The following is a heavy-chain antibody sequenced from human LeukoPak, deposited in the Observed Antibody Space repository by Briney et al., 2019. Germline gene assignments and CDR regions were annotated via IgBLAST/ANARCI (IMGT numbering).Heavy chain of an antibody. CDR2: ISYDGSNK. D-gene: IGHD3-3*01. CDR1: GFTFSSYG. Sequence: PGGSLRLSCAASGFTFSSYGMHWVRQAPGNGLEWVAVISYDGSNKYYADSVKGRFTISRGNSKNTLYLQMNSLRAEDTAVYYCAKPLLWSRCLDYWGQGTLVTIPS. J-gene: IGHJ4*02. CDR3: AKPLLWSRCLDY. V-gene: IGHV3-30*18.